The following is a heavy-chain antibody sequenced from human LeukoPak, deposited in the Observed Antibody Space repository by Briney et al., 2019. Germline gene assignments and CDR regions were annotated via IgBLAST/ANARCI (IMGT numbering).Heavy chain of an antibody. D-gene: IGHD6-19*01. J-gene: IGHJ4*02. Sequence: GGSLRLSCAASGFTFSSYTMNWVRQAPGKGLEWVSSISSSSSYIYYADSVKGRFTISRDNAKNSLYLQMNSLRAEDTAVYFCATGGGSGWYDYWGQGTLVTVSS. CDR1: GFTFSSYT. CDR2: ISSSSSYI. CDR3: ATGGGSGWYDY. V-gene: IGHV3-21*01.